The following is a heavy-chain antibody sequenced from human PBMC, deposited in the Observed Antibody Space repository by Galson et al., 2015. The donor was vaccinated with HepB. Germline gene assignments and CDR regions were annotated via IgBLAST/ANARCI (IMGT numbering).Heavy chain of an antibody. J-gene: IGHJ3*02. Sequence: SLRLSCAASGFTFSSSIMSWVRQTPGKGLQWVSTFSGASGRTYHADSVKGRFTVSRDTSKNTLYLQMNSLGAEDTAIYYCAKVDAGMGIPHAFDMWGQGTTVIVSS. CDR3: AKVDAGMGIPHAFDM. CDR2: FSGASGRT. V-gene: IGHV3-23*01. D-gene: IGHD7-27*01. CDR1: GFTFSSSI.